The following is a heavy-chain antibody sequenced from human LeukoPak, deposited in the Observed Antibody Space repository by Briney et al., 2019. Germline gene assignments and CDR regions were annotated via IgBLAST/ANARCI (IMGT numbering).Heavy chain of an antibody. Sequence: ASVKVSCKASGYTFTGYYMHWVRQAPGQGLEWMGWINPNSGGTNYAQKFQGGVTMTRDTSISTAYMELSRLRSDDTAVYYCARTYYYDSSGYPNWFDPWGQGTLVTVSS. CDR3: ARTYYYDSSGYPNWFDP. J-gene: IGHJ5*02. V-gene: IGHV1-2*02. CDR1: GYTFTGYY. D-gene: IGHD3-22*01. CDR2: INPNSGGT.